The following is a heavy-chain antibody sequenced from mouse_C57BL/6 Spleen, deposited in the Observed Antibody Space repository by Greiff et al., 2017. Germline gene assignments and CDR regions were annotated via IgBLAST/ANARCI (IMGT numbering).Heavy chain of an antibody. D-gene: IGHD2-4*01. Sequence: VKLMESGPGLVAPSQSLSITCTVSGFSLTSYGVHWVRQPPGKGLEWLVVIWSDGSTTYNSALKSRLSLSKDNSKSQVLLKMNSLQTEDTAMYCCARGRDYDDYARDYWGQGTSVTVSS. J-gene: IGHJ4*01. CDR3: ARGRDYDDYARDY. V-gene: IGHV2-6*03. CDR1: GFSLTSYG. CDR2: IWSDGST.